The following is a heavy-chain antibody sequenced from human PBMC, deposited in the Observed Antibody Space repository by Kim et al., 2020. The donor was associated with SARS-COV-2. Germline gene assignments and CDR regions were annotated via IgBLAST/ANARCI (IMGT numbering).Heavy chain of an antibody. Sequence: GGSLRLSCAASGFTFSSYAMTWVRQAPGKGLEWVSGIGYSGSGSGTYYADSVKGRFTISRDNSKNTLYLQVNSLRAEDTAVYYCAKSHSNYVTDAMAVWG. D-gene: IGHD4-4*01. J-gene: IGHJ6*01. V-gene: IGHV3-23*01. CDR3: AKSHSNYVTDAMAV. CDR1: GFTFSSYA. CDR2: IGYSGSGSGT.